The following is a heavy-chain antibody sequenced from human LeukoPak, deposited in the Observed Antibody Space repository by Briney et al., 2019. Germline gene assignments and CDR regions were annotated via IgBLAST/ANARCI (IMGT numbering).Heavy chain of an antibody. CDR3: ARTYYYDSSGYHDAFDI. V-gene: IGHV3-21*01. CDR1: GFTFSSYS. D-gene: IGHD3-22*01. J-gene: IGHJ3*02. CDR2: ISSSSSYI. Sequence: GGSLRLSCAASGFTFSSYSVNWVRQAPGKGLEWVSSISSSSSYIYYADSVKGRFTISRDNAKNSLYLQMNSLRAEDTAVYYCARTYYYDSSGYHDAFDIWGQGTMVTVSS.